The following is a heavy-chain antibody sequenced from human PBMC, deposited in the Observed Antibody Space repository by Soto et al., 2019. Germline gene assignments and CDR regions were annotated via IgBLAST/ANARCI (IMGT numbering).Heavy chain of an antibody. CDR3: ARRGGIAAVGAPRGFGY. CDR2: IIPIFGTA. D-gene: IGHD6-13*01. Sequence: ASVKVSCKASGGAFSSYGIYWVRQAPGHGLEWVGGIIPIFGTASYAQKFQGAVTITADESTSTAYMELTSLRSDDTAVYYCARRGGIAAVGAPRGFGYWRQGTLVTVSS. J-gene: IGHJ4*02. CDR1: GGAFSSYG. V-gene: IGHV1-69*13.